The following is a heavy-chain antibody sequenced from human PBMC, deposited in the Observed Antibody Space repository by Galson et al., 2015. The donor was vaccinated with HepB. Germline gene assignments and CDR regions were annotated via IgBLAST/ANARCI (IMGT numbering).Heavy chain of an antibody. CDR2: IYPGDSDT. CDR1: GYNFISYW. D-gene: IGHD2-15*01. Sequence: QSGAEVKKPGESLKISCKASGYNFISYWIGWVRQMPGKGLEWIGIIYPGDSDTTYSPSFEGQVTISADKSINTAYLQWRSLKASDTAMYYCARAGYCRGGSCQNWFDPWGQGTLVTVSS. CDR3: ARAGYCRGGSCQNWFDP. V-gene: IGHV5-51*01. J-gene: IGHJ5*02.